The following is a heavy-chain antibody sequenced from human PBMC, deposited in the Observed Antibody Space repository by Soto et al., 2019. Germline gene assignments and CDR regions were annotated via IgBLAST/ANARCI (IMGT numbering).Heavy chain of an antibody. Sequence: QVQLQESGPGLVKPSGNLYLTCAVSGGSISSSYWWSWGRQPPGKGLEWIGEIYHSGSTNYNTYLERRVPRSVDKSKNPSSLKVTSVTAADTAVDYCARFSGSDSYGMEVWGQGTMVTVSS. CDR2: IYHSGST. V-gene: IGHV4-4*02. CDR1: GGSISSSYW. J-gene: IGHJ6*02. CDR3: ARFSGSDSYGMEV.